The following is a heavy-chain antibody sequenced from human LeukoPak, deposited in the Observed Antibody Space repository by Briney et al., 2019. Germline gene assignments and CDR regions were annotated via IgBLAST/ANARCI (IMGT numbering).Heavy chain of an antibody. CDR2: ISSSSSTV. D-gene: IGHD2-8*01. CDR1: GFTFTGHN. CDR3: VRDSYYAFDI. V-gene: IGHV3-48*04. J-gene: IGHJ3*02. Sequence: GGSLRLSCAASGFTFTGHNMNWVRQAPGKGLEWVSYISSSSSTVFHADSVKGRFTISRDNAKSSLFLHMNSLRAEDTAIYYCVRDSYYAFDIWGQGTVVAVSS.